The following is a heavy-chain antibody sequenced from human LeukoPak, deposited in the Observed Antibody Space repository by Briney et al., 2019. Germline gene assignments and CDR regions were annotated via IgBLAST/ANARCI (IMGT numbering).Heavy chain of an antibody. CDR3: ASLFTLGSNDFFDH. CDR2: IRGTGERT. CDR1: GFTFSNYA. J-gene: IGHJ4*02. D-gene: IGHD1-1*01. V-gene: IGHV3-23*01. Sequence: PGGSLRLSCAASGFTFSNYAMSGVRQAPGKGLEWVSAIRGTGERTWYADPVKGRFILSRDNRKNTVHLQMNSLRAEDTAVYYCASLFTLGSNDFFDHWGQRTLVTVSS.